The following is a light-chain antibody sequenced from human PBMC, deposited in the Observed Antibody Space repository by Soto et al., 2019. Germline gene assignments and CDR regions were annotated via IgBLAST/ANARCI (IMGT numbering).Light chain of an antibody. V-gene: IGKV3D-15*01. J-gene: IGKJ3*01. CDR3: QQRSSWPFT. CDR1: QSISIN. Sequence: EIVLTQSPGTLSVSPGDRVTLSCRASQSISINLAWYQHKPGQAPRLLIHAGSTRATGIPARISGSGSGTEFTLTISSLQSEDFAVYYCQQRSSWPFTFGPGTKVDIK. CDR2: AGS.